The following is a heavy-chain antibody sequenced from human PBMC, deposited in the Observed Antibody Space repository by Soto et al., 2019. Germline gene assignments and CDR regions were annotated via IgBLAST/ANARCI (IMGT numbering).Heavy chain of an antibody. D-gene: IGHD3-22*01. V-gene: IGHV4-59*01. CDR2: IYYSGST. J-gene: IGHJ4*02. Sequence: GTLALTCTVSGGSISSYYWSWIRQPPGKGLEWIGYIYYSGSTNYNPSLKSRVTISVDTSKNQFSLKLSSVTAADTAVYYCARESTTNPSYDSSGYYYDYWGQGTLVTVSS. CDR1: GGSISSYY. CDR3: ARESTTNPSYDSSGYYYDY.